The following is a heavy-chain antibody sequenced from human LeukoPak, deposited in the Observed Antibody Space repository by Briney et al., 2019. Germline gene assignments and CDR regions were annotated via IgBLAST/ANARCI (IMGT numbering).Heavy chain of an antibody. CDR2: ISYDGSNK. J-gene: IGHJ4*02. Sequence: PGRSLRLSCAASGFTFSSYAMHWVRQAPGKGLEWVAVISYDGSNKYYADSVKGRFTISRDSSKNTLYLQMNSLRAEDTAVYYCAKTRDIVVVVAAHDYWGQGTLVTVSS. CDR3: AKTRDIVVVVAAHDY. V-gene: IGHV3-30*04. CDR1: GFTFSSYA. D-gene: IGHD2-15*01.